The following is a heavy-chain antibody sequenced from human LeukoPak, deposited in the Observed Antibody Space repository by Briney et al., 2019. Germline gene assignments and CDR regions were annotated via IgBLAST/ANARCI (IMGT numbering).Heavy chain of an antibody. J-gene: IGHJ4*02. Sequence: ETLSLTRTVSGGPIKNYFWSWIPQTAGKGGEWMGRINSSGSTSYNPSLKNRLTISLDKTKNQVSLKLTSVTAADTAMYVCAREQTTGFDQWGQGTLVTVSS. D-gene: IGHD4-17*01. CDR1: GGPIKNYF. CDR3: AREQTTGFDQ. CDR2: INSSGST. V-gene: IGHV4-4*07.